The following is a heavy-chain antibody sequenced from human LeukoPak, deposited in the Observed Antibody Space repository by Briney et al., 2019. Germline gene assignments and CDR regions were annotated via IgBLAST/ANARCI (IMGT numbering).Heavy chain of an antibody. CDR3: AGAAAAGTGGWGDNWFDP. Sequence: GASVKVSCTASGSTYTRYYMHWLRQAPGQRLEWMGIINPSGGSTSYAQKFQGRVTMTRDTSTSKVYMELGSLRSEDTAVYYCAGAAAAGTGGWGDNWFDPWGQGTLVTVSS. V-gene: IGHV1-46*01. J-gene: IGHJ5*02. CDR2: INPSGGST. D-gene: IGHD6-13*01. CDR1: GSTYTRYY.